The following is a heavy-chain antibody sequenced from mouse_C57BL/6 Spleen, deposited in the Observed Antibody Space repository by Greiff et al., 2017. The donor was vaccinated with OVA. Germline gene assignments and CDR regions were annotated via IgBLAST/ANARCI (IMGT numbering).Heavy chain of an antibody. CDR2: IDPENGDT. Sequence: EVQGVESGAELVRPGASVKLSCTASGFNIKDDYMHWVKQRPEQGLAWIGWIDPENGDTEYASKFQGKATITADTSSNTAYLQLSSLTSEDTAVYYCTQLRLREAMDYWGQGTSVTVSS. CDR3: TQLRLREAMDY. J-gene: IGHJ4*01. CDR1: GFNIKDDY. V-gene: IGHV14-4*01. D-gene: IGHD3-2*02.